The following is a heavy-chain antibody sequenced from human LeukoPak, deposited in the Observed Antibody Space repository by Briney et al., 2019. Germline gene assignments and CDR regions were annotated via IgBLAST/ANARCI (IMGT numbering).Heavy chain of an antibody. CDR1: GGSLSSHY. CDR3: ARFSSGCSTSSCYLAY. Sequence: SETLPLTCSVPGGSLSSHYWSWIRQPPGKGLEPIGHIHDTGSTFYNPSLRGRVTISTDTTNNQFSLNFTSIAATDAAVYYCARFSSGCSTSSCYLAYWGQGTLVTVS. CDR2: IHDTGST. D-gene: IGHD2-2*01. J-gene: IGHJ4*02. V-gene: IGHV4-59*11.